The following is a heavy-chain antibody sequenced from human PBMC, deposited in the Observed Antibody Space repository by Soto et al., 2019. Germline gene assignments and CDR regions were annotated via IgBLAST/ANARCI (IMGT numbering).Heavy chain of an antibody. CDR3: ARLSMVPLRTFDY. CDR1: GGSISNYY. V-gene: IGHV4-59*08. CDR2: IYYTGST. J-gene: IGHJ4*02. D-gene: IGHD3-10*01. Sequence: SETPSLTCTVSGGSISNYYWSWIRQPPGKGLEWIGYIYYTGSTNYNPSLKSRVTISVDTSKNQFSLKLSSVTAADTAVYYCARLSMVPLRTFDYWGQGTLVTVSS.